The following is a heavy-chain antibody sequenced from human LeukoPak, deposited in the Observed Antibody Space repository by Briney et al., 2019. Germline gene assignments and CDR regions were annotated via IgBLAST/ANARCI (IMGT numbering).Heavy chain of an antibody. CDR2: IKEDGTET. V-gene: IGHV3-7*03. CDR3: AKEGRSLQTY. CDR1: GFLFSSNW. Sequence: GGSLRLSCAASGFLFSSNWMSWVRLAPGKGLEWVANIKEDGTETYYVDSVKGRFTISRDNAKNSLYLQMNSLRVEDTAVYYCAKEGRSLQTYWGQGTLVTVSS. J-gene: IGHJ4*02. D-gene: IGHD5-24*01.